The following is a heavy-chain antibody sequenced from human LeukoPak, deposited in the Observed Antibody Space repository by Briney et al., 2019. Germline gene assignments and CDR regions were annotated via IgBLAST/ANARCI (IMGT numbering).Heavy chain of an antibody. Sequence: GGSLRLSCAASGFTFNSYGIHWVREAPGKGREWVAFIWYDRSNKYYADSVKGRFTISRDNSKNTLYLQMNSRRAEDPAVYYCARARTTRGFDYWGQGTLVTVSS. CDR2: IWYDRSNK. V-gene: IGHV3-33*01. CDR3: ARARTTRGFDY. D-gene: IGHD4-17*01. J-gene: IGHJ4*02. CDR1: GFTFNSYG.